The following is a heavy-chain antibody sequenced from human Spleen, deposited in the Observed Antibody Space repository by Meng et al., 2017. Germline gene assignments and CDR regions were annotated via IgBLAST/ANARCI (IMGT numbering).Heavy chain of an antibody. Sequence: SQTLSLTCAVYGGSFSGYYWSWIRRPPGKGLEWIGEINHSGSTNSNPSLKSRVTISLDTSKNQFSLKLSSVTAADTAVYYCARSYYGSTDAFDIWGQGTMVNVSS. CDR3: ARSYYGSTDAFDI. CDR2: INHSGST. J-gene: IGHJ3*02. V-gene: IGHV4-34*01. CDR1: GGSFSGYY. D-gene: IGHD3-10*01.